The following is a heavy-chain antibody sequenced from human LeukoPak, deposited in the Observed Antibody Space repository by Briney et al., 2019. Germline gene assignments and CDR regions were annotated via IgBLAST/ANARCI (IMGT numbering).Heavy chain of an antibody. Sequence: ASVKVSCKASGGTFSSYAISWVRQAPGQGLEWMGRIIPILGIANYAQKFQGRVTITADKSTSTAYMELSSLRSEDTAVYYCARSHDYGDYRLDYWGQGTLVTVSS. V-gene: IGHV1-69*04. J-gene: IGHJ4*02. CDR2: IIPILGIA. CDR3: ARSHDYGDYRLDY. CDR1: GGTFSSYA. D-gene: IGHD4-17*01.